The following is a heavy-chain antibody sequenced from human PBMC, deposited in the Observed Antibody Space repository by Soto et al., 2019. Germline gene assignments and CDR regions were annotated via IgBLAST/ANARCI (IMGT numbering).Heavy chain of an antibody. CDR1: GGSFSGYY. CDR2: INHSGST. Sequence: PSETLSLTCAVYGGSFSGYYWSWIRQPPGKGLEWIGEINHSGSTNYNPSLKSRVTISVDTSKNQFSLKLSSVTAADTAVYYCARGRRRGYSGYDASFDIWGQGTMVTVSS. CDR3: ARGRRRGYSGYDASFDI. J-gene: IGHJ3*02. V-gene: IGHV4-34*01. D-gene: IGHD5-12*01.